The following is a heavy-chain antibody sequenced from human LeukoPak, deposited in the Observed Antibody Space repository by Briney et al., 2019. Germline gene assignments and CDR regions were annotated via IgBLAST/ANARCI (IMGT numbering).Heavy chain of an antibody. CDR3: ATDGPSPLGVVTAIPLDY. CDR1: GYTLTVLS. V-gene: IGHV1-24*01. Sequence: ASVEVSCKVSGYTLTVLSMHWVRQAPGKGLEWMGGFDPEDGETIYAQKFQGRVTMTEDTSTDTAYMELSSLRSEDTAVYYCATDGPSPLGVVTAIPLDYWGQGTLVTVPS. D-gene: IGHD2-21*02. J-gene: IGHJ4*02. CDR2: FDPEDGET.